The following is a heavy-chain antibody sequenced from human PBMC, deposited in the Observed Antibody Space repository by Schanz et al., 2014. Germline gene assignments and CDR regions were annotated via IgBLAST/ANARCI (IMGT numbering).Heavy chain of an antibody. J-gene: IGHJ3*01. CDR1: GYDFHIYA. V-gene: IGHV1-18*01. Sequence: QVHLVQSGAEVKKPGASVTVSCKASGYDFHIYAYSWVRQAPGQGLEWVGWISPYTGNTHYFDKMEGRVTMTTDTSTSTAYMELRSLRSDDTAMYYCATMWGYCAATACQILEVLDVWGQGTMVTVS. D-gene: IGHD2-8*02. CDR2: ISPYTGNT. CDR3: ATMWGYCAATACQILEVLDV.